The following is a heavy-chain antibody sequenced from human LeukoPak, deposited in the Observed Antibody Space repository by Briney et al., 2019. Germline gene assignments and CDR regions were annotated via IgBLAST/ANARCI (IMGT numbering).Heavy chain of an antibody. CDR3: AINGGGDSGYGNFDY. CDR1: GFTFSSYR. V-gene: IGHV3-74*01. Sequence: GGSLRLSCAASGFTFSSYRMHWVRQAPGKGLVWVSRINSDGSSTSYADSVKGRFTTSRDNAKNSLYLQMNSLRAEDTAVYYCAINGGGDSGYGNFDYWGQGTLVTVSS. CDR2: INSDGSST. D-gene: IGHD5-12*01. J-gene: IGHJ4*02.